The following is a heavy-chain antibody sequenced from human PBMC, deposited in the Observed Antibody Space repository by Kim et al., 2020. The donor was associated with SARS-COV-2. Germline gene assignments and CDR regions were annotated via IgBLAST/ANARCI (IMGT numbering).Heavy chain of an antibody. V-gene: IGHV3-53*04. Sequence: GGSLRLSCAASGFTVSSNYMSWVRQAPGKGLEWVSVIYSGGSTYYADSVKGRFTISRHNSKNTLYLQMNSLRAEDTAVYYCARELGVYGYYGMDVWGQVTTVTVSS. J-gene: IGHJ6*02. CDR3: ARELGVYGYYGMDV. CDR1: GFTVSSNY. CDR2: IYSGGST. D-gene: IGHD2-8*01.